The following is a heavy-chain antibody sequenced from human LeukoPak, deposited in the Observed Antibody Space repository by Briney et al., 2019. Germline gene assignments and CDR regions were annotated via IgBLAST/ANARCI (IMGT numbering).Heavy chain of an antibody. J-gene: IGHJ4*02. CDR2: TRSKAYGGTT. V-gene: IGHV3-49*04. CDR1: GFTFGDYA. D-gene: IGHD2/OR15-2a*01. CDR3: TSLLRYYFDY. Sequence: GGSLRLSCTASGFTFGDYAMSWVRQAPGKGLEWVGFTRSKAYGGTTEYAVSVKGRFTISRDDSKSIAYLQMNSLKTEDTAVYYCTSLLRYYFDYWGQGTLVTVSS.